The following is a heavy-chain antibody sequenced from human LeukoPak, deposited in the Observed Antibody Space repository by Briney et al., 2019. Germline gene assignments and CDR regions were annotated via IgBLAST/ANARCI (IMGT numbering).Heavy chain of an antibody. CDR2: IKSKREGGTT. Sequence: PGGSLRLSCAASGLTFSIAWMSWVRQAPGKGLEWVGRIKSKREGGTTDYAAPVKGRFTISRDDSKSTLYLQMNSLKTEDTAVYYCATRRGYNYGSYDYWGQGTLVTVSS. V-gene: IGHV3-15*01. CDR1: GLTFSIAW. CDR3: ATRRGYNYGSYDY. D-gene: IGHD5-18*01. J-gene: IGHJ4*02.